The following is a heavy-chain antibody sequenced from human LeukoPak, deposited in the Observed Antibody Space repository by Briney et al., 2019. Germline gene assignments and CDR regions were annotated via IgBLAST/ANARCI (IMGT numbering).Heavy chain of an antibody. Sequence: GGSLRLSCAASGFTFSSYAMHWVRQAPGKGLEWVAVISYDGSNKYYADSVKGRFTISRDNSKNTLYLQMNSLRAEDTAVYYCVRDAIVVVPAPLGYWGQGTLVTVSS. CDR1: GFTFSSYA. J-gene: IGHJ4*02. CDR3: VRDAIVVVPAPLGY. CDR2: ISYDGSNK. V-gene: IGHV3-30-3*01. D-gene: IGHD2-2*01.